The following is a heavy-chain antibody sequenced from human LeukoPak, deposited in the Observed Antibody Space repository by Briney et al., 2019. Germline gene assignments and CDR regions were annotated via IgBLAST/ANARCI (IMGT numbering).Heavy chain of an antibody. CDR3: ARRFGTIPGDAFDI. CDR1: GGSFSGYY. Sequence: SETLSLTCAVYGGSFSGYYWSWIRQPPGKGLEWIGEINHSGSTNYNPSLKSRVTISVDTSKNQFSLKLSSVTAADTAVYYCARRFGTIPGDAFDIWGQGTMVTVSS. J-gene: IGHJ3*02. D-gene: IGHD1-7*01. V-gene: IGHV4-34*01. CDR2: INHSGST.